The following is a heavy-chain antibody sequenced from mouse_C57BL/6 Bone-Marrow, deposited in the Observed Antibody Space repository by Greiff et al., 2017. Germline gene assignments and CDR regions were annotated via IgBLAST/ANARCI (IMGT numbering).Heavy chain of an antibody. CDR3: ARIGPYYSNPVAMDY. V-gene: IGHV5-15*01. Sequence: EVQLVESGGGLVQPGGSLKLSCAASGFTFSDYGMAWVRQAPRKGPEWVAFISNLAYSIYYADTVTGRFTISRENAKNTLYLEMSSLRSEDTAMYYCARIGPYYSNPVAMDYWGQGTSVTVSS. CDR1: GFTFSDYG. D-gene: IGHD2-5*01. J-gene: IGHJ4*01. CDR2: ISNLAYSI.